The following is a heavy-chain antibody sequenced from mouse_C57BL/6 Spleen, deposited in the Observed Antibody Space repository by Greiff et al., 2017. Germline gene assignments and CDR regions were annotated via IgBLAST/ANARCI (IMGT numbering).Heavy chain of an antibody. CDR2: IDPSDSET. V-gene: IGHV1-52*01. J-gene: IGHJ1*03. CDR1: GYTFTSYW. D-gene: IGHD2-1*01. Sequence: QVQLKQPGAELVRPGSSVKLSCKASGYTFTSYWMHWVKQRPIQGLEWIGNIDPSDSETHYNQKFKDKATLTVDKSSSTAYMQLSSLTSEDSAVYYCARSRVYYGNYGWYFDVWGTGTTVTVSS. CDR3: ARSRVYYGNYGWYFDV.